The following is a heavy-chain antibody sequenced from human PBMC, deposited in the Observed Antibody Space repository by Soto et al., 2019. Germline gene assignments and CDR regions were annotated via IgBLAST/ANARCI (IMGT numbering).Heavy chain of an antibody. V-gene: IGHV3-48*04. CDR1: GFTFSDYS. CDR3: ARWGSFDH. J-gene: IGHJ4*02. D-gene: IGHD3-16*01. Sequence: EVQLVASGGGLVQPGGSLRLSCAASGFTFSDYSVNWIRQAPGKGLEWVSYISGSGSATYYVDSVKGRFTISRDNAKNSVFLQMNSLRVEDTAIYYCARWGSFDHWGQGTLVTVSS. CDR2: ISGSGSAT.